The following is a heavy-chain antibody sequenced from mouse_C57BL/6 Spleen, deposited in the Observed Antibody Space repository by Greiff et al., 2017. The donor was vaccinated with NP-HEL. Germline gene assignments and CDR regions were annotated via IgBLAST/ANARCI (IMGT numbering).Heavy chain of an antibody. CDR3: ARSEDGYYFAY. Sequence: QVQLQQPGPELVKPGASVKISCKASGYAFSSSWMNWVKQRPGKGLEWIGRIYPGDGDTNYNGKFKGKATLTADKSSSTAYMQLSSLTSEDSAVYFCARSEDGYYFAYWGQGTLVTVSA. D-gene: IGHD2-3*01. CDR1: GYAFSSSW. CDR2: IYPGDGDT. V-gene: IGHV1-82*01. J-gene: IGHJ3*01.